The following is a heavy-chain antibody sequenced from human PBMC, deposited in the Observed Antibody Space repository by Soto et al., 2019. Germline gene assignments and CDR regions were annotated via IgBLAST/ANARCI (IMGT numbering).Heavy chain of an antibody. D-gene: IGHD2-2*01. CDR1: GFTFTRHG. CDR2: ISSSSGAI. J-gene: IGHJ4*02. V-gene: IGHV3-48*04. Sequence: EVQLVESGGGLVQPGGSLRLSCAASGFTFTRHGMNWVRQAPGKGPEWVSHISSSSGAIYYADSVKGRFTISRDNAKNSLYRQMNSLRAEDTAVYDCARDQEYASDYWGQGTLVTVSS. CDR3: ARDQEYASDY.